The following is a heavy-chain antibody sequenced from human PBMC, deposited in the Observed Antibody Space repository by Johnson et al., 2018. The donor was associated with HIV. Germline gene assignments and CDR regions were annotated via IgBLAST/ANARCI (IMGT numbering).Heavy chain of an antibody. V-gene: IGHV3-30*03. D-gene: IGHD1-26*01. CDR1: GFTFSSYA. Sequence: QVQLVESGGGVVQPGKSLRLSCAASGFTFSSYAIHWVRQAPGKGLEWVAIIAYDGSKKYYADSVKGRFTISRDNSKNTLYLQMNSLRAEDTALYYCARETAGATNDAFDIWGQGTMVTVSS. CDR2: IAYDGSKK. CDR3: ARETAGATNDAFDI. J-gene: IGHJ3*02.